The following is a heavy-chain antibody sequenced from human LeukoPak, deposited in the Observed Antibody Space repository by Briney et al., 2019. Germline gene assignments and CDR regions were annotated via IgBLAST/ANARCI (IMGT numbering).Heavy chain of an antibody. CDR2: ISGSGGST. CDR3: AKDLDIGSYYSGLHY. D-gene: IGHD1-26*01. CDR1: GFTFSSYA. J-gene: IGHJ4*02. Sequence: AGSLRLSCAASGFTFSSYAMSWVRQAPGKGLEWVSAISGSGGSTYYADSVKGRFTISRDNSKNTLYLQMNSLRAEDTAVYYCAKDLDIGSYYSGLHYWGQGTLVTVSS. V-gene: IGHV3-23*01.